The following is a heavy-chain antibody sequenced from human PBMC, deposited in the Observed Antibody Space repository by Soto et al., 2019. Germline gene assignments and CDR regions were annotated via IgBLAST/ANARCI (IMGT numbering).Heavy chain of an antibody. J-gene: IGHJ4*02. CDR3: ARDLKSGPFDY. V-gene: IGHV3-23*01. D-gene: IGHD2-8*02. Sequence: GGSLRLSCAASGFTFSSYAMSWVRQAPGKGLEWVSAISGSGGSTYYADSVKGRFTISRDNSKNTLYLQMNSLRAEDTAIYYCARDLKSGPFDYWGQGTLVTVSS. CDR1: GFTFSSYA. CDR2: ISGSGGST.